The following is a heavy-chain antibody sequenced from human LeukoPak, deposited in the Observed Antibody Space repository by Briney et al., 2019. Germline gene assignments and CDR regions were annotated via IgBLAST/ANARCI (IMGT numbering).Heavy chain of an antibody. D-gene: IGHD5-12*01. CDR1: GFIFSNYW. CDR2: TNQDGSKE. J-gene: IGHJ4*02. Sequence: GGSLRLSCTASGFIFSNYWMTWVRQAPGKGLEWVAQTNQDGSKEYYIDSVKARFSISRDNARNSLSLQMNSLRAEDTAVYYCVRDGGVSGYDLLDYWGQGTLVTVSS. CDR3: VRDGGVSGYDLLDY. V-gene: IGHV3-7*01.